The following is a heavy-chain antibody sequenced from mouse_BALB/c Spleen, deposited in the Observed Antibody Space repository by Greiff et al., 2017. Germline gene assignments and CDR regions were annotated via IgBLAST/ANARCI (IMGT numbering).Heavy chain of an antibody. CDR1: GYTFTSYW. J-gene: IGHJ3*01. V-gene: IGHV1-7*01. Sequence: VKLQESGAELAKPGASVKMSCKASGYTFTSYWMHWVKQRPGQGLEWIGYINPSTGYTEYNQKFKDKATLTADKSSSTAYMQLSSLTSEDSAVYDCARDYYGSPLAYWGQGTLVTVSA. CDR3: ARDYYGSPLAY. D-gene: IGHD1-1*01. CDR2: INPSTGYT.